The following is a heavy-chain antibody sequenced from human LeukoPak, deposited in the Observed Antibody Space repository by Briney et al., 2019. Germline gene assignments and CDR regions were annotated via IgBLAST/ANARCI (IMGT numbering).Heavy chain of an antibody. J-gene: IGHJ4*02. Sequence: GSLRLSCAASGFTFSASWMSWVRQAPGKGLEWVANIKEDGTERRYVGSVRGRFTISRDNVKNSLYLQMNSVRVEDTAFFYCVTESRACFSSGGDCDSDGVDGFDDWGQGTLVTVSS. CDR2: IKEDGTER. V-gene: IGHV3-7*01. CDR3: VTESRACFSSGGDCDSDGVDGFDD. D-gene: IGHD2-21*02. CDR1: GFTFSASW.